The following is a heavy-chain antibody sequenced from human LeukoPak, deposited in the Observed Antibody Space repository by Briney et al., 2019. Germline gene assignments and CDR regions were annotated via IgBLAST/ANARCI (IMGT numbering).Heavy chain of an antibody. CDR1: GGSFSGYY. CDR3: ARGPTYYYDSSGYYD. V-gene: IGHV4-34*01. D-gene: IGHD3-22*01. Sequence: SETLSLTCAVYGGSFSGYYWSWIRQPPGKGLELIGEINHSGSTNYNPSLKSRVTISVDTSKNQFSLKLSSVTAADTAVYYCARGPTYYYDSSGYYDWGQGTLVTVSS. CDR2: INHSGST. J-gene: IGHJ4*02.